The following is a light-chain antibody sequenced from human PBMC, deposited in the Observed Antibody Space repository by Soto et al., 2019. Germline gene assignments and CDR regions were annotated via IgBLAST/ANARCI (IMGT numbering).Light chain of an antibody. Sequence: EIVMTQSPATLSVSPGETATLSCRASQSISNNLAWYQQKPGQAPRLLIYDASTRAPGIPARFSGSGSGTEFTLTISSLQSEDFAVYYCQQCNNWPPAFGQGTKLEI. CDR3: QQCNNWPPA. V-gene: IGKV3-15*01. CDR1: QSISNN. CDR2: DAS. J-gene: IGKJ2*01.